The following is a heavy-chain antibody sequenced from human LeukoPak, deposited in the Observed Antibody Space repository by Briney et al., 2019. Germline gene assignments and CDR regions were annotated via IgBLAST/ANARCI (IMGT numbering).Heavy chain of an antibody. CDR3: ARGGRRGYSSLGY. CDR1: GYTFTSYA. D-gene: IGHD5-18*01. Sequence: ASVKVSCKASGYTFTSYAMHWVRQAPGQRLEWMGWINAGNGNTKYSQKFQGRVTITRDTSASTAYMELSSLRSEDTAVYYRARGGRRGYSSLGYWGQGTLVTVSS. J-gene: IGHJ4*02. CDR2: INAGNGNT. V-gene: IGHV1-3*01.